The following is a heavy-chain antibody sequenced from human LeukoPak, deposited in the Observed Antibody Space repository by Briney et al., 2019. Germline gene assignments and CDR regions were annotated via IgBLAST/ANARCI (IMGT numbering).Heavy chain of an antibody. CDR1: GFTFHRSW. V-gene: IGHV3-7*01. J-gene: IGHJ4*02. Sequence: GGSLRLSCAASGFTFHRSWMSWVRQAPGKGPEWVANINQDGSEKYYVDSVKGRFTISRDNAKNSLYLQMNSLRAEDTAVYYSATDGYLGQGTLVTVSS. CDR2: INQDGSEK. CDR3: ATDGY.